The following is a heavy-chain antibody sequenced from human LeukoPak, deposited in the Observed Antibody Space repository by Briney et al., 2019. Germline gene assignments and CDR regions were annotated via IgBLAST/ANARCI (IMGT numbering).Heavy chain of an antibody. Sequence: SETLSLTCAVYGESFSGYHWTWIRQPPGKGLEWIGEIDHSGSTNYNPSLKSRVAISVDTSKNQFSLKLSSVTAADTAVYYCARAASDYYGSGSYAFDIWGQGTMVTVSS. CDR3: ARAASDYYGSGSYAFDI. CDR1: GESFSGYH. V-gene: IGHV4-34*01. D-gene: IGHD3-10*01. CDR2: IDHSGST. J-gene: IGHJ3*02.